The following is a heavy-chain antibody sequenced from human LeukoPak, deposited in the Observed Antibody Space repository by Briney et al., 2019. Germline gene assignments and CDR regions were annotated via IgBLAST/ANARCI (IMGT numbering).Heavy chain of an antibody. D-gene: IGHD3-10*01. CDR1: GFTFSSYS. CDR2: ISSSGSYI. V-gene: IGHV3-21*01. CDR3: ARDPEVLLWFGESKSGMDV. J-gene: IGHJ6*04. Sequence: GGSLRLSCAASGFTFSSYSMNWVRQAPGKGLEWVSSISSSGSYIYYADSVKGRFTISRDNAKNSLYLQMNSLRAEDTAVYYCARDPEVLLWFGESKSGMDVWGKGTTVTVSS.